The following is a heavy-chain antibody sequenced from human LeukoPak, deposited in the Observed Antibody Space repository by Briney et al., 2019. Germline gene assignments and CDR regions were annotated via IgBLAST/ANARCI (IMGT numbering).Heavy chain of an antibody. V-gene: IGHV3-49*04. D-gene: IGHD4-17*01. CDR2: IRSKAYGGTT. CDR3: TRDAEYGDYLGDI. Sequence: GRSLRPSCTASGFTFGDYAMSWVRQAPGKGLEWVGFIRSKAYGGTTEYAASVKGRFTISRDDSKSIAYLQMNSLKTEDTAVYYCTRDAEYGDYLGDIWGQGTMVTVSS. CDR1: GFTFGDYA. J-gene: IGHJ3*02.